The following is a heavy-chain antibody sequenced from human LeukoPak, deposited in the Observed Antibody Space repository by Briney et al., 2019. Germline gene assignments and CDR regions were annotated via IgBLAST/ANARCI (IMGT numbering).Heavy chain of an antibody. CDR1: GFTFSSYA. J-gene: IGHJ6*02. D-gene: IGHD3-22*01. Sequence: GSLRLSCAASGFTFSSYAMSWVRQAPGKGPEWVSAISGSGGSTYYADSVKGRFTISRDNSKNTLYLQMNSLRAEDTAVYYCARDVGYYDYYDSSGYYFYYYYYGMDVWGQGTTVTVSS. CDR2: ISGSGGST. V-gene: IGHV3-23*01. CDR3: ARDVGYYDYYDSSGYYFYYYYYGMDV.